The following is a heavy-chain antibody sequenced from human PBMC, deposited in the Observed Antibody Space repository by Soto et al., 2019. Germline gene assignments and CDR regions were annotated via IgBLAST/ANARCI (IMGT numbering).Heavy chain of an antibody. CDR1: GGSISSGGYY. Sequence: KPSETLSLTCTVSGGSISSGGYYWSWIRQHPGKGLEWIGYIYYSGSTYYNPSLESRVTISVDTSKNQFSLKLSSVTAADTAVYYCARVEWGRGATKHNWFDPWGQGTLVTVSS. CDR2: IYYSGST. V-gene: IGHV4-31*03. D-gene: IGHD5-12*01. CDR3: ARVEWGRGATKHNWFDP. J-gene: IGHJ5*02.